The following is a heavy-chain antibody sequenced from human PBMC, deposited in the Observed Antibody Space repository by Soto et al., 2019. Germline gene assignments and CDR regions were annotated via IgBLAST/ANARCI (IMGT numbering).Heavy chain of an antibody. Sequence: EVQLVESGGGLVQPGGSLRLSCAASGFTFSSYWMSWVRQAPGKGLEWVANIKQDGSEKYYVDSVKGRFTISRDNAKNSLYLQMNSLRAEDTAVYYCAREKEMITFRGVIALYFDYWGQGTLVTVSS. D-gene: IGHD3-16*02. CDR1: GFTFSSYW. J-gene: IGHJ4*02. V-gene: IGHV3-7*01. CDR2: IKQDGSEK. CDR3: AREKEMITFRGVIALYFDY.